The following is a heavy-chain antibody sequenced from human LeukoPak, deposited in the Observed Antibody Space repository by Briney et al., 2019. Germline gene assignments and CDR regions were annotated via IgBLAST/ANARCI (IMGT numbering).Heavy chain of an antibody. CDR1: GFTFSNYW. V-gene: IGHV3-74*01. CDR2: INSDGSST. CDR3: ARVDYYGSGSYY. Sequence: HPGGSLRLSCAAFGFTFSNYWMSWVRQAPGKGLVWVSRINSDGSSTSYADSVKGRFTISRDNAKNTLYLQMNSLRAEDTAVYYCARVDYYGSGSYYWGQGTLVTVSS. J-gene: IGHJ4*02. D-gene: IGHD3-10*01.